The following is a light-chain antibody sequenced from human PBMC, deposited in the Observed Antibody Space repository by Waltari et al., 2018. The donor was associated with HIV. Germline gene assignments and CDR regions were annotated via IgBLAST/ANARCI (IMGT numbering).Light chain of an antibody. CDR2: EVT. CDR1: SSDDGGCNY. V-gene: IGLV2-14*01. CDR3: ASYVTGGTVI. Sequence: QSALTQPASVSGSPGQSIAISCTATSSDDGGCNYVSWYQQHPGKAPQLIIYEVTSRPSGVSHRFSGSKSGNTASLTISGLQAEDETDYYCASYVTGGTVIFGGGTKLTVV. J-gene: IGLJ2*01.